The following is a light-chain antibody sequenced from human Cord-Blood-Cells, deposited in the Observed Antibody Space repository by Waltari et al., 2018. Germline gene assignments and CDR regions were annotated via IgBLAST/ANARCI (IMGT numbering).Light chain of an antibody. V-gene: IGLV3-19*01. CDR1: RLRSHY. CDR2: GKN. CDR3: NSRDSSGTVV. Sequence: SSELTQDPAVSVALGQTVRITCQGDRLRSHYACWYQQKPGQAPVLVIYGKNNRPSGIPDRFSGSSSGNTASLTITGAQAEDEADYYCNSRDSSGTVVFGGGTKLTVL. J-gene: IGLJ2*01.